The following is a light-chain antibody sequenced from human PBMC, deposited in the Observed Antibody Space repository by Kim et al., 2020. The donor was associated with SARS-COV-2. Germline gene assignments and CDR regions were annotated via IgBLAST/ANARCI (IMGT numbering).Light chain of an antibody. CDR1: QRDLANSNNNNY. J-gene: IGKJ2*03. CDR3: HQYFGGPPFS. CDR2: WAS. Sequence: ATINGKSSQRDLANSNNNNYLAWYQQKPGQPPQLLIYWASTRESGVPDRVSGGGSGTDFTLTISRLQAEDVAVYLCHQYFGGPPFSLGQGTKLEI. V-gene: IGKV4-1*01.